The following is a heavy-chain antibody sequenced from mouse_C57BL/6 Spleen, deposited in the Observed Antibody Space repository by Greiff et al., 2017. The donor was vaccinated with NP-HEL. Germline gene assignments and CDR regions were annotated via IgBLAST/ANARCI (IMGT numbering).Heavy chain of an antibody. Sequence: QVQLQQSGAELVKPGASVKISCKASGYAFSSYWMNWVKQRPGKGLEWIGQIYPGDGDTNYNGKLKGKATLTADKSSSTAYMQLSSLTSEDSAVYFCARDYDGYYVGYWGQGTTLTVSS. CDR3: ARDYDGYYVGY. CDR2: IYPGDGDT. V-gene: IGHV1-80*01. D-gene: IGHD2-3*01. CDR1: GYAFSSYW. J-gene: IGHJ2*01.